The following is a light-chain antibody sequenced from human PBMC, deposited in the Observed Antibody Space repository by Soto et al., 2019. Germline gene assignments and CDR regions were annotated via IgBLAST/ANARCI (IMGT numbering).Light chain of an antibody. J-gene: IGLJ1*01. CDR2: EVT. CDR1: SSDIGIYKY. Sequence: QSALTQPASVSGSPGQSIAISCTGSSSDIGIYKYVSWYQQHPGKVPKLIIYEVTNRPSGVSNRFSGSKSGNTASLTISGLQAEDGAEYYCSSYTPRSTRVFVPGTKLTVL. V-gene: IGLV2-14*01. CDR3: SSYTPRSTRV.